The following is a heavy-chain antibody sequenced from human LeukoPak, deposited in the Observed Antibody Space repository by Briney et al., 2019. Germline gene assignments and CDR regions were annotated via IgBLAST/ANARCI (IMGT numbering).Heavy chain of an antibody. CDR1: GGSFSGYY. CDR2: INHSGST. V-gene: IGHV4-34*01. J-gene: IGHJ6*02. D-gene: IGHD3-10*01. Sequence: SETLSLTCAVYGGSFSGYYWSWIRQPPGKGLEWIGEINHSGSTNYNPSLRSRVTISVDTSKNQFSLKLSSVTAADTAVYYCARGVSYGSGSYLSYYYYGMDVWGQGTTVTVSS. CDR3: ARGVSYGSGSYLSYYYYGMDV.